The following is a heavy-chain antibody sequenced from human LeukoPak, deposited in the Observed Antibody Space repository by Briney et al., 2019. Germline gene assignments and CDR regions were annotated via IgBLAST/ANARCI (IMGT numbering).Heavy chain of an antibody. Sequence: HGESRTFSCKGSGYSFTSYWIGWVRQMPGKGLEWMGIIYPGDSDTRYIPSFQGQVTISADKSISTAYLQWSSLKASDTAMYYCARQAVPVAKYFPYSGESALVTVSS. D-gene: IGHD2-2*01. CDR3: ARQAVPVAKYFPY. J-gene: IGHJ1*01. CDR1: GYSFTSYW. CDR2: IYPGDSDT. V-gene: IGHV5-51*01.